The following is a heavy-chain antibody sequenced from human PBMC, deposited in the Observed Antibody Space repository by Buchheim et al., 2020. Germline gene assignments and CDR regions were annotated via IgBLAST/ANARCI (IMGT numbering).Heavy chain of an antibody. J-gene: IGHJ4*02. CDR3: ANPSYNWNYVPLDY. CDR2: ISYDGSNK. CDR1: GFTFSSYG. V-gene: IGHV3-30*18. D-gene: IGHD1-7*01. Sequence: QVQLVESGGGVVQPGRSLRLSCAASGFTFSSYGMHWVRQAPGKGLEWVAVISYDGSNKYYADSVKGRFTISRDNSKNTLYLQMNSLRAEDTAVYYCANPSYNWNYVPLDYWGQGTL.